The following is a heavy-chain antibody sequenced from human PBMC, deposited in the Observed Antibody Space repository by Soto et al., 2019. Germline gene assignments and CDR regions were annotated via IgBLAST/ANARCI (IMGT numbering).Heavy chain of an antibody. CDR2: INHSGST. CDR1: GGSFSGYY. V-gene: IGHV4-34*01. D-gene: IGHD3-3*01. J-gene: IGHJ2*01. CDR3: ARGRVLRFLEWLTVWYFDL. Sequence: PSETLSLTCAVYGGSFSGYYWSWIRQPPGKGLEWIGEINHSGSTNYNPSLKSRVTISVDTSKNQFSLKLSSVTAADTAVYYCARGRVLRFLEWLTVWYFDLWGRGTLVTVPQ.